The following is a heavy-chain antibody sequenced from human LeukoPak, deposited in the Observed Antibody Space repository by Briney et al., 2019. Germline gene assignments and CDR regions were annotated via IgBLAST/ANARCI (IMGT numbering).Heavy chain of an antibody. V-gene: IGHV3-30*02. D-gene: IGHD6-13*01. Sequence: GGSLRLSCAASGFTFNSYGMHWVRQAPGKGLEWVAFIRYDGTNTYYADSVKGRFTISRDNSKNTLYLQMNSLRAEDTAVYYCAKAKILKGYSSSWYMVDYWGQGTLVTVSS. CDR2: IRYDGTNT. CDR3: AKAKILKGYSSSWYMVDY. J-gene: IGHJ4*02. CDR1: GFTFNSYG.